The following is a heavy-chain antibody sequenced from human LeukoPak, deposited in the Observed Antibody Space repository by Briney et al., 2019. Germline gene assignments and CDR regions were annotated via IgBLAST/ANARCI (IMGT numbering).Heavy chain of an antibody. CDR2: IYHSGST. V-gene: IGHV4-38-2*02. CDR1: GYSISSGYY. J-gene: IGHJ4*02. CDR3: ARSVYGDYLN. Sequence: SETLSLTCTVSGYSISSGYYWGWIRQPPGKGLEWIGSIYHSGSTYYNPSLKSRVTISVDTSKNQFSLKLSSVTAADTAVYYCARSVYGDYLNWGQGTLVTVSS. D-gene: IGHD4-17*01.